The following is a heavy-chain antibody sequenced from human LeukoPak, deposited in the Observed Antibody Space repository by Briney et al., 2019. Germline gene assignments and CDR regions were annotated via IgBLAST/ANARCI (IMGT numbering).Heavy chain of an antibody. D-gene: IGHD3-22*01. CDR3: AKDGYYYDSSGYQFYFDY. CDR1: GFTFNRYD. Sequence: GGSLRLPCAASGFTFNRYDMQWVRQAPGKGLEWVAVIWYDGSNKYYADSVKGRFTISRDNSKNTLYLQMKSVRAEDTAVYYCAKDGYYYDSSGYQFYFDYWGQGTLVTVSS. J-gene: IGHJ4*02. CDR2: IWYDGSNK. V-gene: IGHV3-33*06.